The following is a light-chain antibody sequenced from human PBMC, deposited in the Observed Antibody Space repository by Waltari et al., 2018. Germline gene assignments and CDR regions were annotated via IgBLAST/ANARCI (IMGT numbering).Light chain of an antibody. CDR1: SSNIGSNV. J-gene: IGLJ2*01. V-gene: IGLV1-47*01. CDR2: RND. CDR3: AAWDDKLGGRWE. Sequence: QSVLTQPPSASGTPGQRVTISCSGSSSNIGSNVVNWYQQVPGTTPKLLIYRNDQRPSGVPYRFSGSKSGTAASLAMSGLRSEDEADYYCAAWDDKLGGRWEFGGGTKLTVL.